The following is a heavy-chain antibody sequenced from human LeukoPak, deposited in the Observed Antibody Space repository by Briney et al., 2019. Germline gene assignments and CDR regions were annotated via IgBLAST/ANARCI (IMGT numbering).Heavy chain of an antibody. CDR2: IYSRGNT. J-gene: IGHJ6*03. CDR1: GGTISTYH. CDR3: ARDRAYYYTDF. V-gene: IGHV4-4*08. Sequence: SETLSLTCTVSGGTISTYHWSWTRQPPGKGLEWIGYIYSRGNTKYNPSLKSRVTISADMSKNQFSLELDSVTAADTAVYYCARDRAYYYTDFWGKGTTVTVSS. D-gene: IGHD2-21*01.